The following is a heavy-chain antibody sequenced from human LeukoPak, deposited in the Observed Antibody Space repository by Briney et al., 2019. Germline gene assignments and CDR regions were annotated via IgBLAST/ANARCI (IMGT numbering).Heavy chain of an antibody. V-gene: IGHV4-61*08. CDR1: GGSVSSGGYY. CDR3: ARQWIRTGGSTSVYYFDF. CDR2: IHSSGTT. Sequence: PSETLSLTCTVSGGSVSSGGYYWSWIRQPPGKGLEWIGYIHSSGTTIYNPSLKSRVTTSVDTSKNQFSLKLSSVTAADTAVYFCARQWIRTGGSTSVYYFDFWGQGTLVTVSS. J-gene: IGHJ4*02. D-gene: IGHD2-8*01.